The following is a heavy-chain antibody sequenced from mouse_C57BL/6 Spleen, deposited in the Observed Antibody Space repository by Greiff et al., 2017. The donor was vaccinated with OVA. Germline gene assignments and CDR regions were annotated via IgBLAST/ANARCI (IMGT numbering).Heavy chain of an antibody. CDR2: IYPGDGDT. D-gene: IGHD1-1*01. Sequence: QVQLQQSGPELVKPGASVKISCKASGYAFSSSWMNWVKQRPGKGLEWIGRIYPGDGDTNYNGKFKGKATLTADKSSSTAYMQLSSLTSEDSAVYFCARSLQSSYFDYWGQGTTLTVSS. J-gene: IGHJ2*01. V-gene: IGHV1-82*01. CDR1: GYAFSSSW. CDR3: ARSLQSSYFDY.